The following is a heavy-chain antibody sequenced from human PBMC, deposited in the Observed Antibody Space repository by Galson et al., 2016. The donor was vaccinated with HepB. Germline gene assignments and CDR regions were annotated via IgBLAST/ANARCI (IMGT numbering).Heavy chain of an antibody. D-gene: IGHD6-19*01. CDR2: IRGSGTGT. CDR1: GFSISIYS. J-gene: IGHJ3*02. V-gene: IGHV3-23*01. Sequence: SLRLSCAASGFSISIYSMNWVRPAPGKGLEWVSAIRGSGTGTSYTDSVKGRFTISRDNAKNTLYLQMNSLRAEDAAVYYCAEISLVGYNSGWGGSFDIWGRGTMVTVSS. CDR3: AEISLVGYNSGWGGSFDI.